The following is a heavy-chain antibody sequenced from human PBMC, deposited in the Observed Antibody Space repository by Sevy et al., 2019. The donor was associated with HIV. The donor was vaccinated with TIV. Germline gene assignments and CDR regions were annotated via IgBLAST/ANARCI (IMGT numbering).Heavy chain of an antibody. CDR2: ISGSGEGT. V-gene: IGHV3-23*01. CDR1: GFTFNSHA. CDR3: AKSSLPYGDYHFDQ. Sequence: GGSLRLSCEAAGFTFNSHAMPGVRKAQGKGLEWVAAISGSGEGTYYAGAVKGRFTISRDNSKNTLYLQMNSLRAEDTAVYYCAKSSLPYGDYHFDQWGQGTLVTVSS. D-gene: IGHD4-17*01. J-gene: IGHJ4*02.